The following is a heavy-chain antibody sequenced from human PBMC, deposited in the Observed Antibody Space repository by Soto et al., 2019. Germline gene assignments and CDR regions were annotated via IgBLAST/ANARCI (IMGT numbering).Heavy chain of an antibody. D-gene: IGHD1-26*01. CDR2: VTYSGANT. J-gene: IGHJ4*02. CDR3: ATPSLSTGGYSSFDS. Sequence: EVQLLESGGGLVQPGGSLRLSCAASRFTFRSYAMSWVRQAPGKGLEWVSLVTYSGANTYYAGSVTGRFTISRDNSRNTLYLQMSSLRVEDTAVYYCATPSLSTGGYSSFDSWGRGTLVTVSS. V-gene: IGHV3-23*01. CDR1: RFTFRSYA.